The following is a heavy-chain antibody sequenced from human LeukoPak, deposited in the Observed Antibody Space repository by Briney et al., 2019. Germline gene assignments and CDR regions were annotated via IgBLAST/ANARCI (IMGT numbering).Heavy chain of an antibody. CDR1: GGSISSGSYY. V-gene: IGHV4-61*02. Sequence: SQTLSLTCTVSGGSISSGSYYWSWIRQPAGKGLEWIGRIYTSGSTNYNPSLKSRVTISVDTSKNQFSLKLSSVTAADTAVYYWAREGYDFWSGYYTDYWGQGTLVTVSS. J-gene: IGHJ4*02. D-gene: IGHD3-3*01. CDR2: IYTSGST. CDR3: AREGYDFWSGYYTDY.